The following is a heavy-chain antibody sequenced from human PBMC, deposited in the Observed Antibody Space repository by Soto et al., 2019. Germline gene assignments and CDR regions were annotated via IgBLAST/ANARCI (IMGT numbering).Heavy chain of an antibody. J-gene: IGHJ5*02. CDR3: ARDRVGYSYGYLTFEP. CDR1: GGTFSSYA. D-gene: IGHD5-18*01. CDR2: IIPIFGTA. V-gene: IGHV1-69*13. Sequence: SVKVSCKASGGTFSSYAISWVRQAPGQGLEWMGGIIPIFGTANYAQKFQGRVTITADESTSTAYMELSSLRSEDTAVYYCARDRVGYSYGYLTFEPWGQGTLVTVSS.